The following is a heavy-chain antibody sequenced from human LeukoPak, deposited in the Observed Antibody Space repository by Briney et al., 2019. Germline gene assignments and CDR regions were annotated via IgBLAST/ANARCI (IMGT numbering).Heavy chain of an antibody. Sequence: GGSLRLSCAASGFTFSSYGMSWVRQAPGKGLEWVSAISGRGGSTYYADSVKGRFTISSDNPKNTLYLQMNSLRAEDTAVYYCARALVWGSYRSFYYYMDVWGKGTTVTISS. CDR3: ARALVWGSYRSFYYYMDV. CDR2: ISGRGGST. J-gene: IGHJ6*03. V-gene: IGHV3-23*01. D-gene: IGHD3-16*02. CDR1: GFTFSSYG.